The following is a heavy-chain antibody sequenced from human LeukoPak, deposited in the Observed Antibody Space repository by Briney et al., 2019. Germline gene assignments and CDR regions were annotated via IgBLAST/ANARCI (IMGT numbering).Heavy chain of an antibody. V-gene: IGHV3-23*01. CDR2: ISASGGRT. J-gene: IGHJ4*02. Sequence: GGSLRLSCAASGFGFSDFAMSWVRQAPGKGLECVSVISASGGRTYSAESVKARFTISRDNSKNTLYLQMNSLTADDTAVYYCAKGHSDFGTGFDLWGQGTLVTVSS. D-gene: IGHD4-17*01. CDR1: GFGFSDFA. CDR3: AKGHSDFGTGFDL.